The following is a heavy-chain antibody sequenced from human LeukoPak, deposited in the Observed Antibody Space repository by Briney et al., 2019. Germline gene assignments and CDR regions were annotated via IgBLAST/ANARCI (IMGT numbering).Heavy chain of an antibody. J-gene: IGHJ4*02. V-gene: IGHV5-51*01. CDR1: GYSFTSYW. Sequence: GESLKISCKGSGYSFTSYWIGWVRQMPGKGLEWMGIIYPGDSDTRYSPSFQGQVTISADKSISTASLQWSSLKASDTAMYYCARFLGEGYDYVWGSYRQKFYLDYWGQGTLVTVSS. CDR3: ARFLGEGYDYVWGSYRQKFYLDY. CDR2: IYPGDSDT. D-gene: IGHD3-16*02.